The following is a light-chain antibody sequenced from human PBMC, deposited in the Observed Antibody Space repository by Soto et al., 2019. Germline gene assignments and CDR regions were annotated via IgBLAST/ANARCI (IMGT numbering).Light chain of an antibody. Sequence: IGLTQSPATLSFSPGERATLSCRASQRVSSYLAWYQQKPGLAPRLLIYGASIRATGIPARFSGSGSGTDFTLTISRLEPEDFAVYYCQQYGSSGTFGQGTKVDIK. CDR3: QQYGSSGT. CDR1: QRVSSY. J-gene: IGKJ1*01. V-gene: IGKV3-20*01. CDR2: GAS.